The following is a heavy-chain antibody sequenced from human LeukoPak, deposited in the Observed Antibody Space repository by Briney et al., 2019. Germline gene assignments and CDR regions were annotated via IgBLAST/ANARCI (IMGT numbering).Heavy chain of an antibody. CDR3: ARLAVDRGFDP. J-gene: IGHJ5*02. D-gene: IGHD6-19*01. CDR1: GGSFSGYY. Sequence: PSETLSLTCAVYGGSFSGYYWSWIRQPPGKGLEWIGEINHSGSTNYNPSLKSRVTISVDTSKNQFSLKLSSVTAADTAVYYCARLAVDRGFDPWGQGTLVTVSS. CDR2: INHSGST. V-gene: IGHV4-34*01.